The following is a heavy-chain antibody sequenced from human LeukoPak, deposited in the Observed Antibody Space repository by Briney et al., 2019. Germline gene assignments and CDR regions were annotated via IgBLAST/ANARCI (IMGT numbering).Heavy chain of an antibody. J-gene: IGHJ5*02. Sequence: SETLSLTCAVSGYSISSGYYWGWIRQPPGKGLEWIGSIYHSGSTYYNPSLKSRVTISVDTSKNQFSLKLSSVTAADTAVYYCARAVPFDPWGQGTLVTASS. CDR2: IYHSGST. CDR3: ARAVPFDP. CDR1: GYSISSGYY. V-gene: IGHV4-38-2*01.